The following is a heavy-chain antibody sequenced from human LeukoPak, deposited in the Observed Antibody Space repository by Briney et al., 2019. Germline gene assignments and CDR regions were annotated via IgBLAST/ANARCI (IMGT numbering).Heavy chain of an antibody. CDR2: IYHSGST. J-gene: IGHJ6*02. CDR1: GGSISSGGYS. CDR3: ARGPYSGYDSYYYGMDV. V-gene: IGHV4-30-2*01. D-gene: IGHD5-12*01. Sequence: PSETLSLTCAVSGGSISSGGYSWSWIRQPPGKGLEWIGCIYHSGSTYYNPSLKSRVTISVDRSKNQFSLKLSSVTAADTAVYYCARGPYSGYDSYYYGMDVWGQGTTVTVSS.